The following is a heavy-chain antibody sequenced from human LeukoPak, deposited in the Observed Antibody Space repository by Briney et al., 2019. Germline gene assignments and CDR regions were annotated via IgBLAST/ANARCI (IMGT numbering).Heavy chain of an antibody. CDR2: ISSSSSYI. CDR3: AREDSYYYGSGSYPFDY. CDR1: GFTFSSYG. Sequence: GESLRLSCEASGFTFSSYGMNWVRQAPGKGLEWVSSISSSSSYIYYADSVKGRFTISRDNAKNSLYLQMNSLRAEDTAVYYCAREDSYYYGSGSYPFDYWGQGTLVTVSS. D-gene: IGHD3-10*01. J-gene: IGHJ4*02. V-gene: IGHV3-21*01.